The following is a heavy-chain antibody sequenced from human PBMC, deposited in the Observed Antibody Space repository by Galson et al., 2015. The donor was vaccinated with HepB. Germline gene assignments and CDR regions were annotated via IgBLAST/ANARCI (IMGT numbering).Heavy chain of an antibody. Sequence: SVKVSCKASGFSFTSSAVQWVRQARGQRLEWIGWIVVGSGNTNYAQKFRERVTIARDMSTSTAYMEVTSLRSEDTAVYYCAADDLLTGYWGRGTPVTVSS. J-gene: IGHJ4*02. CDR2: IVVGSGNT. D-gene: IGHD3-9*01. CDR3: AADDLLTGY. V-gene: IGHV1-58*01. CDR1: GFSFTSSA.